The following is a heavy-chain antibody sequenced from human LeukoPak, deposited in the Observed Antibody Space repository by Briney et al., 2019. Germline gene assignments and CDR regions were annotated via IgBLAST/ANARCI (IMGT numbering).Heavy chain of an antibody. J-gene: IGHJ3*02. CDR3: ARHPGYYDSSGYYVSAFDI. V-gene: IGHV4-39*01. CDR1: GASISSSSYY. Sequence: PSETLSLTCTVSGASISSSSYYWDWIRQSPGKGLEWIGSIYYSGSTYFNPSLKSRVTMSVDTSKNHFSLKLTSVTAADTAVYYCARHPGYYDSSGYYVSAFDIWGQGTMVTVSS. D-gene: IGHD3-22*01. CDR2: IYYSGST.